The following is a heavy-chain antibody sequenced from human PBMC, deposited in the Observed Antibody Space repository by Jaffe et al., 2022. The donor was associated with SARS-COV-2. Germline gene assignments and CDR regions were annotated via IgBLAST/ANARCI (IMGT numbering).Heavy chain of an antibody. Sequence: QVQLVQSGAEVKEPGASVKVSCKASGYSFTGYYIHWVRQAPGQGLEWMGRINPNSGATDYAQKFQGRVTMTRDPSISTAYMELTRLRSDDMAVYYCARVERGSSGWYYCDYWGQGTLVTVSS. V-gene: IGHV1-2*06. CDR3: ARVERGSSGWYYCDY. CDR1: GYSFTGYY. J-gene: IGHJ4*02. CDR2: INPNSGAT. D-gene: IGHD6-13*01.